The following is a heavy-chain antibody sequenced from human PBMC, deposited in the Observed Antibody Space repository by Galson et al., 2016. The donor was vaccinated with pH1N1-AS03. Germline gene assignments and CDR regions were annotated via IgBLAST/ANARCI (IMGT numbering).Heavy chain of an antibody. Sequence: LILPCAASGCSFIDYWVIWVRHAPGKGLEWVADIDQDGSEKYYMDSVEGRFTTSRDNARNSLSLQMDSLRSEDTAVYYCTSGMVELDYWGQGTLVTVSS. CDR3: TSGMVELDY. CDR1: GCSFIDYW. J-gene: IGHJ4*02. D-gene: IGHD3-10*01. CDR2: IDQDGSEK. V-gene: IGHV3-7*01.